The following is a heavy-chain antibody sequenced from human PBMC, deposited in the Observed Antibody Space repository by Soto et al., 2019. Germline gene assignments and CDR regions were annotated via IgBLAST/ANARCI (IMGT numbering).Heavy chain of an antibody. D-gene: IGHD5-12*01. CDR3: VKVRVPGAYGHYYSMVV. CDR1: GITLNNSG. Sequence: QVQLVESGGGVVQPGRSLSLSCRVSGITLNNSGIHWVRQAPGKGLEWMAVISHDGSEQYYADSMKGRLNISRDNSKNTVNLQMNSLRGEDTAIYYCVKVRVPGAYGHYYSMVVSGQMTTLTIS. CDR2: ISHDGSEQ. V-gene: IGHV3-30*18. J-gene: IGHJ6*02.